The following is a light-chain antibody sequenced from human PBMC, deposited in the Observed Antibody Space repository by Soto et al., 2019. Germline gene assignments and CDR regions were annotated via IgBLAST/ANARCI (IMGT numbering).Light chain of an antibody. Sequence: QSALTQPASVSGSPGQSITISCTGTSSDVGGYNYVCWYQQHPGKAPKLMIYEVTNRPPGVSNRFSGSKSGNTASLTISGLQAEDEADYYCSSYTSDNSRVFGGGTQLTVL. CDR1: SSDVGGYNY. J-gene: IGLJ3*02. CDR3: SSYTSDNSRV. CDR2: EVT. V-gene: IGLV2-14*01.